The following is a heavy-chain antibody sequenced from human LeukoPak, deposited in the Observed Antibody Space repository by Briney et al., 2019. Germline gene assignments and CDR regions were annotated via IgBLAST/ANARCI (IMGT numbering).Heavy chain of an antibody. Sequence: GGSLRLSCAASGFTFSNYAMHWVRQAPGKGLEWVANIKQDGNEKYYVDSVKGRFTISRDNAKNSLYLQMNSLRAEDTAVYYCARVVPSVVPAATGWFDPWGQGTLVTVSS. CDR1: GFTFSNYA. V-gene: IGHV3-7*01. CDR3: ARVVPSVVPAATGWFDP. D-gene: IGHD2-2*01. J-gene: IGHJ5*02. CDR2: IKQDGNEK.